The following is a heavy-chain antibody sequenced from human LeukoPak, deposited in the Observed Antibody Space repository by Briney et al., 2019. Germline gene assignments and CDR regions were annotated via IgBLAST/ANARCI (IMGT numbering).Heavy chain of an antibody. Sequence: SVKVSCKASGGTFSSYAISWVRQAPGQGLEWMGGIIPIFGTANYAQKFQGRVTITADKSTSTAYMELSGLRSEDTAVYYCAMGGSGSYYNPPLDYGMDVWGKGTTVTVSS. CDR2: IIPIFGTA. J-gene: IGHJ6*04. V-gene: IGHV1-69*06. D-gene: IGHD3-10*01. CDR1: GGTFSSYA. CDR3: AMGGSGSYYNPPLDYGMDV.